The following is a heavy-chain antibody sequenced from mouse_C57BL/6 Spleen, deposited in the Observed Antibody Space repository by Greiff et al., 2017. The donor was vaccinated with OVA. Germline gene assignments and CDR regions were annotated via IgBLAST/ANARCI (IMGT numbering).Heavy chain of an antibody. CDR3: TGLSLYVDG. Sequence: EVQLVESGGGLVQPGGSMKLSCVASGFTFSNYWMNWVRQSPEKGLEWVALISLKSDNYATHYAVSVKGRFTISRDDYKSSVYLQKNNVRAEDTGNYYCTGLSLYVDGWGTGTTVTVSS. V-gene: IGHV6-3*01. CDR1: GFTFSNYW. CDR2: ISLKSDNYAT. D-gene: IGHD6-5*01. J-gene: IGHJ1*03.